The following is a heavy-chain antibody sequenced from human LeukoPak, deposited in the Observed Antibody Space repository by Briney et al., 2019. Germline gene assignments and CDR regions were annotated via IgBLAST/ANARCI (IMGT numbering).Heavy chain of an antibody. J-gene: IGHJ4*02. CDR3: ATGVVTGTSR. V-gene: IGHV3-15*01. D-gene: IGHD1-1*01. CDR2: IRSKTEGETK. CDR1: RITFRNAW. Sequence: PGGSLRLSCAVSRITFRNAWMSWVRQAPGKGLEWVARIRSKTEGETKEYAASVKGRFTISRDDSRSRLYLQMNSLKTEDTAVYYCATGVVTGTSRWGQGTLVTVSS.